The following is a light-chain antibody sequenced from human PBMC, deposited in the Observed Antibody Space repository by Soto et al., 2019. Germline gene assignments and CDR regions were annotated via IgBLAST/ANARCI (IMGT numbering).Light chain of an antibody. J-gene: IGLJ1*01. CDR3: SSYTSSSTNLYV. CDR1: SSDVGGYNY. V-gene: IGLV2-14*01. Sequence: QSALTQPASVSGSPGQSITISCTGTSSDVGGYNYVSWYQQHPGKAPKLMIYDVSNRPSGVSNRFSGSKSGNTASLTISRLQAEDEADYYYSSYTSSSTNLYVFGTGTKVTVL. CDR2: DVS.